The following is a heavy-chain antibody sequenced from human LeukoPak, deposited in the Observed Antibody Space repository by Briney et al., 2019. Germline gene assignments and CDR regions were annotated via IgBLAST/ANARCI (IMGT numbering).Heavy chain of an antibody. D-gene: IGHD3-22*01. Sequence: SETLSLTCTVSGGSISSYYWSWIRQPPGKGLEWIGYIYYSGNTNYNPSLKSRVTISVDTSKNQFSLKLSSVTAADTAVYYCARVLDSSGYYYGFDPWGQGTLVTVSS. CDR1: GGSISSYY. J-gene: IGHJ5*02. CDR3: ARVLDSSGYYYGFDP. CDR2: IYYSGNT. V-gene: IGHV4-59*12.